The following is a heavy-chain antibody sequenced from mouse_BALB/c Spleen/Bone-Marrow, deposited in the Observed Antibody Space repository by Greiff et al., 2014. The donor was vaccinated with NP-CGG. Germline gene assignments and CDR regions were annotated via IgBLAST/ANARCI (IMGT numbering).Heavy chain of an antibody. D-gene: IGHD2-3*01. CDR1: GFTFRSFG. V-gene: IGHV5-17*02. Sequence: VQLKESGGGLVQPGGSRKLSCAASGFTFRSFGMHWARQAPEKGLEWVAYISGGTSTIYYADTVKGRFTISRDNPNNTLFLQRTSLRSEDTAMYYCVRGGYYVPSYFDSWGQGTTLTVSS. CDR2: ISGGTSTI. J-gene: IGHJ2*01. CDR3: VRGGYYVPSYFDS.